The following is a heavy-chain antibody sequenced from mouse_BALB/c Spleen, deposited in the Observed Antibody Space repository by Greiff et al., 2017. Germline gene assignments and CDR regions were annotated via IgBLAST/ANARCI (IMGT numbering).Heavy chain of an antibody. V-gene: IGHV2-6-7*01. CDR1: GFSLTGYG. CDR3: AREGGYYSYWYFDV. J-gene: IGHJ1*01. D-gene: IGHD2-3*01. CDR2: IWGDGST. Sequence: QVQLQQSGPGLVAPSQSLSITCTVSGFSLTGYGVNWVRQPPGKGLEWLGMIWGDGSTDYNSALKSRLSISKDNSKSQVFLKMNSLQTDDTARYYCAREGGYYSYWYFDVWGAGTTVTVSS.